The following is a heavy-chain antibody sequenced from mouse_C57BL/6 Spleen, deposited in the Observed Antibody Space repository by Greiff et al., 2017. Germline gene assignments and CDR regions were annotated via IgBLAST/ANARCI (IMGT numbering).Heavy chain of an antibody. J-gene: IGHJ2*01. CDR1: GYTFTSYW. V-gene: IGHV1-50*01. Sequence: VQLQQSGAELVKPGASVKLSCKASGYTFTSYWMQWVKQRPGQGLEWIGEIDPSDSYTNYNQKFKGKATLTVDTSSSTAYMQLSSLTSEDSAVYYCARGDGNYFDYWGQGTTLTVSS. CDR2: IDPSDSYT. D-gene: IGHD2-1*01. CDR3: ARGDGNYFDY.